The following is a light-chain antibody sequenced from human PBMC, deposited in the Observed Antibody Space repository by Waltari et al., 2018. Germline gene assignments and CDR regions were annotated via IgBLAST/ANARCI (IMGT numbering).Light chain of an antibody. V-gene: IGKV1-39*01. CDR2: DAS. CDR1: QTISTF. CDR3: QQSYTTPIT. Sequence: DIQMTQSPPSLSASVGDRVTITCRASQTISTFLNWYQLKQGKAPKLLIYDASTLQGGVPSRFSASGSGTDFTLTISSLQAEDLATYYCQQSYTTPITFGQGTRLAIK. J-gene: IGKJ5*01.